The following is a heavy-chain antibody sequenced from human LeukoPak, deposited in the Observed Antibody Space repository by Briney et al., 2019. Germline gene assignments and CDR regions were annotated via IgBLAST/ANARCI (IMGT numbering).Heavy chain of an antibody. CDR1: GFTFSSYG. CDR3: AKFQYLYSYGCLDY. V-gene: IGHV3-30*02. CDR2: IRYDGSNK. D-gene: IGHD5-18*01. Sequence: PGGSLRLSCAASGFTFSSYGMHWVRQAPGKGLEWVAFIRYDGSNKYYADSVRGRFTISRDTSTNTLHLQMDSLTVEDTAIYFYAKFQYLYSYGCLDYWGQGSLVTVSS. J-gene: IGHJ4*02.